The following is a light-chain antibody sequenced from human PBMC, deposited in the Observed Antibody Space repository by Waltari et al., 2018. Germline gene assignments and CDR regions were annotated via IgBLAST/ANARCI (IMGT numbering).Light chain of an antibody. J-gene: IGLJ3*02. CDR1: VLAKKY. Sequence: SYELTQPSSVSVSPGQTARITCSGDVLAKKYARWFQQKPGQAPVVVIFKDRARPSGIPERFSGSSSGTTVTLTISGAQVEDEGDYYCYSATDNYRVFGGGTKLTVL. CDR3: YSATDNYRV. V-gene: IGLV3-27*01. CDR2: KDR.